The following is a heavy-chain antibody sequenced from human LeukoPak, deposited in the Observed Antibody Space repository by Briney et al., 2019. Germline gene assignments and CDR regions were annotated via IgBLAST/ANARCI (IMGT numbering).Heavy chain of an antibody. D-gene: IGHD3-10*01. CDR2: IKSKTDGGTT. J-gene: IGHJ6*04. CDR3: TTDWSSITMVRGVMDV. Sequence: GGSLRLSCAASGFTFSNAWMSWVRQAPGKGLEWVGRIKSKTDGGTTDYAAPVKGRFTTSRDDSKNTLYLQMNSLKTEDTAVYYCTTDWSSITMVRGVMDVWGKGTTVTVSS. CDR1: GFTFSNAW. V-gene: IGHV3-15*01.